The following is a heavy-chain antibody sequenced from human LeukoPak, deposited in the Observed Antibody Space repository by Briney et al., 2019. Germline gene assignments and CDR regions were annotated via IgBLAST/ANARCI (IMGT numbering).Heavy chain of an antibody. V-gene: IGHV3-33*06. CDR2: IWYDGSNK. CDR3: AKDSAGTTSYFDY. Sequence: PGRSLRLSGAASGFTFSSYGMHWVRQAPGKGLEWVAVIWYDGSNKYYADSVKGRFTISRDNSKNTLYLQMNSLRAEDTAVYYCAKDSAGTTSYFDYWGQGTLVTVSS. CDR1: GFTFSSYG. D-gene: IGHD1-7*01. J-gene: IGHJ4*02.